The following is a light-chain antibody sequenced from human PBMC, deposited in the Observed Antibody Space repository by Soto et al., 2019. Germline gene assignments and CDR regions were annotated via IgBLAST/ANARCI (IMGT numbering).Light chain of an antibody. V-gene: IGKV3-20*01. CDR2: GAS. J-gene: IGKJ1*01. Sequence: EIVLPQSPGTLSLSPGERATLSCRASQSVSSIYLAWYQHKPGQAPRLLIYGASIRATGIPDRFVGSGSGTDFTVTISRLEPEDFAVYYWHQYGSSSWTFGRGTTVEIK. CDR1: QSVSSIY. CDR3: HQYGSSSWT.